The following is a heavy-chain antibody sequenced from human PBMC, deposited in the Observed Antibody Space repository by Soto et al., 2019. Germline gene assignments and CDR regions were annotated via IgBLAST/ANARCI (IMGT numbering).Heavy chain of an antibody. Sequence: GGSLRLSCAGSGFSFSSYGMHWVRQAPGKGLEWVAVISYDGSNKYYADSVKGRFTISRDNSKNTLYLQMNSLRAEDTAVYYCARDQWLEVPAMSYYFDYWGQGTLVTVSS. CDR1: GFSFSSYG. J-gene: IGHJ4*02. D-gene: IGHD6-19*01. CDR3: ARDQWLEVPAMSYYFDY. V-gene: IGHV3-30*03. CDR2: ISYDGSNK.